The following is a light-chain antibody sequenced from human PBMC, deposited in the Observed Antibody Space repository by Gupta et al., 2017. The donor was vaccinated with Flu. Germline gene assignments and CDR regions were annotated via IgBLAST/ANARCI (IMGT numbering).Light chain of an antibody. CDR2: GAS. V-gene: IGKV3-15*01. Sequence: EIVMTQSLATLSVSPGERATLSCRASQSISNNLAWYQQKPGQAPRLLIYGASTRATGFPARFSGSGSGTEFTLTISSLQSEDFAIYYCQQYNKWAFGQGTKVEIK. CDR3: QQYNKWA. J-gene: IGKJ1*01. CDR1: QSISNN.